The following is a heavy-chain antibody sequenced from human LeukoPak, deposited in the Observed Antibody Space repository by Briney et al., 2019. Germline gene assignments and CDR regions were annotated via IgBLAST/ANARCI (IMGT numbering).Heavy chain of an antibody. V-gene: IGHV4-59*01. Sequence: SETLSLTCTVSGGSISSYYWSWIRQPPGKGLEWIGYIYYSGSTNYNPSLKSRVTISVDTSKNQFSLKLSSVTAADTAVYYCARRAHNYDFWSGYSGPTYYYYGMDVWGQGTTVTVSS. CDR2: IYYSGST. CDR3: ARRAHNYDFWSGYSGPTYYYYGMDV. D-gene: IGHD3-3*01. CDR1: GGSISSYY. J-gene: IGHJ6*02.